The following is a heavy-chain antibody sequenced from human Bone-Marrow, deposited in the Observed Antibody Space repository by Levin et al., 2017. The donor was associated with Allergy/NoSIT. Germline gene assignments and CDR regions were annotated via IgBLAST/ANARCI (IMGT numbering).Heavy chain of an antibody. CDR1: GFNFNTYA. V-gene: IGHV3-30*01. J-gene: IGHJ4*02. CDR2: ISYDGVDK. Sequence: PGGSLRLSCAASGFNFNTYAMHWVRQAPGKGLEWVAVISYDGVDKHYADSATGRFTVSRDNYQNTLYLHMNSLTPDDTAVYYCARAPGQFDFWGQGTLVTVSS. CDR3: ARAPGQFDF.